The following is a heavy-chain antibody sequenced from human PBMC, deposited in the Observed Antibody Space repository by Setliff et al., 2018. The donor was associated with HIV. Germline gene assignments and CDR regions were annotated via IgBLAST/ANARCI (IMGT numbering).Heavy chain of an antibody. J-gene: IGHJ4*02. CDR3: ARDPVAGPFDY. V-gene: IGHV1-2*02. Sequence: GASVKVSCKASGYTFTGYYMHWVRQAPGQGLEWMGWINPNSGGTTYAQKFQGRVTMTRDTSISTAYMELRSLRSDDTAVYYCARDPVAGPFDYWGQGTLVTVSS. CDR2: INPNSGGT. D-gene: IGHD6-19*01. CDR1: GYTFTGYY.